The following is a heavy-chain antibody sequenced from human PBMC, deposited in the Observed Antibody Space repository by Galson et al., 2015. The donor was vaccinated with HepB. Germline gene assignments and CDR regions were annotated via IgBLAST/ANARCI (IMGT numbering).Heavy chain of an antibody. CDR3: AKKGYCSSTSCPIGAGSAFDI. CDR2: ISGSGGST. D-gene: IGHD2-2*01. CDR1: GFTFSSYA. V-gene: IGHV3-23*01. Sequence: SLRLSCAASGFTFSSYAMSWVRQAPGKGLEWVSAISGSGGSTYYADSVKGRFTISRDNSKNTLYLQMNSLRAEDTAVYYCAKKGYCSSTSCPIGAGSAFDIWGQGTMVTVSS. J-gene: IGHJ3*02.